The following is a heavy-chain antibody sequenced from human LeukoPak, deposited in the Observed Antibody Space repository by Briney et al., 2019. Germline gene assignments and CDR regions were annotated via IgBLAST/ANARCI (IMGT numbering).Heavy chain of an antibody. CDR1: GYTFTSYG. Sequence: ASVKVSCKASGYTFTSYGISWVPQAPGQGLEWMGWISAYNGNTNYAQKLQGRVTMTTDTSTSTAYMELRSLRFDDTAVYYCARVMYYDSSGYPPFDYWGQGTLVTVSS. J-gene: IGHJ4*02. CDR3: ARVMYYDSSGYPPFDY. D-gene: IGHD3-22*01. V-gene: IGHV1-18*01. CDR2: ISAYNGNT.